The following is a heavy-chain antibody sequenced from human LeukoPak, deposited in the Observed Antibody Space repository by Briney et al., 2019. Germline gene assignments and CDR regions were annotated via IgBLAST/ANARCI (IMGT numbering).Heavy chain of an antibody. CDR1: GFTFSSYV. CDR3: ARSLTTLTYEGY. Sequence: PGGSLRLSCETAGFTFSSYVMNWVRQAPGKRLEWVSSINSGSTYTYYTESVKGRFTVSRDNAKNSLFLQMNSLRAEDTAIYYCARSLTTLTYEGYWGQGTLVTVSS. V-gene: IGHV3-21*01. J-gene: IGHJ4*02. D-gene: IGHD1-1*01. CDR2: INSGSTYT.